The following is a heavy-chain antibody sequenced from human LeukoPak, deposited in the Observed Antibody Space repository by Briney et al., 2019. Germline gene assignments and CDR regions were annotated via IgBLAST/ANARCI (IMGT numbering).Heavy chain of an antibody. D-gene: IGHD3-3*02. V-gene: IGHV3-23*01. CDR2: ISGSGGST. CDR1: GFTFSSYG. Sequence: GGSLRLSCAASGFTFSSYGMSWVRQAPGKGLEWVSAISGSGGSTYYADSVKGRFTISRDNSKNTLYLQMNSLRAEDTAVYYCAKPHFWSGYSWLCWFDPWGQGNLVTVSS. CDR3: AKPHFWSGYSWLCWFDP. J-gene: IGHJ5*02.